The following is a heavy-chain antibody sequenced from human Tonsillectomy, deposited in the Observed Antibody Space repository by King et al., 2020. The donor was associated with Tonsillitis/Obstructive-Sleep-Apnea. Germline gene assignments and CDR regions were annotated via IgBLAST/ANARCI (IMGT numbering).Heavy chain of an antibody. Sequence: VQLQQWGAGLLKPSETLSLTCAVYGESFSGYYWSWIRQPPGKGLEWIGEINHRGGTNYNPPLASRVTISVDTSKNQSSLKTSSVTAADTAVYYCARGATRFDHWGQGTLVAVSS. CDR3: ARGATRFDH. CDR1: GESFSGYY. J-gene: IGHJ4*02. V-gene: IGHV4-34*01. CDR2: INHRGGT. D-gene: IGHD2-15*01.